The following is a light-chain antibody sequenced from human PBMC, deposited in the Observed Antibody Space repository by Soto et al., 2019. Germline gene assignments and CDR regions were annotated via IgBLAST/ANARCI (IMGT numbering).Light chain of an antibody. CDR1: QSVNSK. CDR2: GAS. Sequence: IVMTQSPATLSVSPGERATLSCRASQSVNSKLAWYQHKPGQAPRLLIYGASTRATGIPARFSGSGSGTEFTLTISSLQSEDFGVYYCQHYNNWPPYTFGQGTTLEIK. J-gene: IGKJ2*01. CDR3: QHYNNWPPYT. V-gene: IGKV3-15*01.